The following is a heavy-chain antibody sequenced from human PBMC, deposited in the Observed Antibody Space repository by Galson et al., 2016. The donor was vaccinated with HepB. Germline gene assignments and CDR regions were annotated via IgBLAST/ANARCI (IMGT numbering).Heavy chain of an antibody. D-gene: IGHD4-23*01. V-gene: IGHV1-46*01. CDR3: ARKDDHGGNSHFDF. Sequence: SGYTFINNFLHWVRQAPGQEFEWIGILNPNTGTTTYSQKFQGRVTMTRDTSTSTAYMILRSLKSDDTAVYYCARKDDHGGNSHFDFWGQGTLVTVSS. J-gene: IGHJ4*02. CDR2: LNPNTGTT. CDR1: GYTFINNF.